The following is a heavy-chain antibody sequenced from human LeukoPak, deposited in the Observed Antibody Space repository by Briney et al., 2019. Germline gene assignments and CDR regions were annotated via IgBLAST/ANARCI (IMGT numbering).Heavy chain of an antibody. Sequence: PSETLSLTCTVSGGSISSYHWSWIRQPPGKGLEWIGYIYYSGSTNYNPSLKSRVTISVDTSKNQFSLKLISVTAADTAVYYCAREGIAAAGTIGSSWFDPWGQGTLVTVSS. V-gene: IGHV4-59*01. J-gene: IGHJ5*02. CDR3: AREGIAAAGTIGSSWFDP. D-gene: IGHD6-13*01. CDR1: GGSISSYH. CDR2: IYYSGST.